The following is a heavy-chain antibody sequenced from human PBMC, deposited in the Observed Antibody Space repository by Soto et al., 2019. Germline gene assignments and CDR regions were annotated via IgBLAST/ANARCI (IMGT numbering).Heavy chain of an antibody. CDR2: IYYSGST. V-gene: IGHV4-59*08. J-gene: IGHJ4*02. CDR1: GGSISSYY. D-gene: IGHD2-2*01. Sequence: GSLRLSCTVSGGSISSYYWSWIRQPPGKGLEWIGYIYYSGSTNYNPSLKSRVTISVDTSKNQFSLKLSSVTAADTAVYYCARHQVDSFDYWGQGTLVTVSS. CDR3: ARHQVDSFDY.